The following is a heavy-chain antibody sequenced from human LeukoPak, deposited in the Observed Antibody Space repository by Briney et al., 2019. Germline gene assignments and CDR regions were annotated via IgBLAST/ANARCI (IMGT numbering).Heavy chain of an antibody. J-gene: IGHJ4*02. CDR2: INTIGNKI. Sequence: GGSLRLSCSASEFSVSTYGMNWVRQAPGRGLEWVSSINTIGNKIYYGDSVKGRFTISRDNSKNTLYLQMNSLRAEDTAVYYCASATCSSTSCPTYYWGQGTLVTVSS. D-gene: IGHD2-2*01. CDR3: ASATCSSTSCPTYY. CDR1: EFSVSTYG. V-gene: IGHV3-23*05.